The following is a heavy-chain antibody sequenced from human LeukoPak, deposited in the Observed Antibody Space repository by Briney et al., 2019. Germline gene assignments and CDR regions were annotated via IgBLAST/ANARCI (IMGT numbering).Heavy chain of an antibody. J-gene: IGHJ6*04. CDR2: INPNSGNT. CDR1: GYTFTGYY. CDR3: ARGEYVLDV. V-gene: IGHV1-8*02. D-gene: IGHD2/OR15-2a*01. Sequence: ASVKVSCKASGYTFTGYYMNWVRQAPGQGLEWMGRINPNSGNTGYAQKFQGRVTMTRNTSISTAYMELSSLRSEDTAVYYCARGEYVLDVWGKGTTVTVSS.